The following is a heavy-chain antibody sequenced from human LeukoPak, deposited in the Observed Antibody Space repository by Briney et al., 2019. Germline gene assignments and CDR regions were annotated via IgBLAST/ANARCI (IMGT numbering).Heavy chain of an antibody. CDR3: AGHRNTIFCVDRYWYFDL. Sequence: SETLSLTCAVYGGSFSGYYWSWIRQPPGKGLEWIGEINHSGSTKYNPSLKSRVTISVNTSKNQSPLKLSSVPAADHAVYYFAGHRNTIFCVDRYWYFDLWGRGTLVTVSS. J-gene: IGHJ2*01. V-gene: IGHV4-34*01. CDR1: GGSFSGYY. CDR2: INHSGST. D-gene: IGHD3-3*01.